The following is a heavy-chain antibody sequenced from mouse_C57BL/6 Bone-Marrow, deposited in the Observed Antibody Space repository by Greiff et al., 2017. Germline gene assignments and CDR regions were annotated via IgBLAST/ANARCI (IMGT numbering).Heavy chain of an antibody. J-gene: IGHJ3*01. V-gene: IGHV1-81*01. CDR1: GYTFTSYG. D-gene: IGHD1-1*01. CDR2: IYPRSGNT. Sequence: QVQLKQSGAELARPGASVKLSCKASGYTFTSYGISWVKQRTGQGLEWIGEIYPRSGNTYYNEKLKGKATLTADKSSSTAYMELRSLTSEDSAVYFCARKGDYYYGSSYAYWGQGTLVTVSA. CDR3: ARKGDYYYGSSYAY.